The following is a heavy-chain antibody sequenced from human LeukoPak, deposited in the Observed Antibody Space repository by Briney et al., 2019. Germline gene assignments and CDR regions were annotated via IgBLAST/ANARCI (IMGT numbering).Heavy chain of an antibody. CDR2: IYTSGST. Sequence: SETLSLTCTVSGGSISSYYWSWIRQPAGKGPEWIGRIYTSGSTNYNPSLKSRVTMSVDTSKNQFSLKLSSVTAADTAVYYCARDHPHYYDSSGYTFDYWGQGTLVTVSS. D-gene: IGHD3-22*01. CDR1: GGSISSYY. J-gene: IGHJ4*02. V-gene: IGHV4-4*07. CDR3: ARDHPHYYDSSGYTFDY.